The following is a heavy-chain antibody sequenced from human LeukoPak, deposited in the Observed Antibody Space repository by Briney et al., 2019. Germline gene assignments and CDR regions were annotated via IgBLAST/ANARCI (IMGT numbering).Heavy chain of an antibody. CDR2: IYPGDSDT. V-gene: IGHV5-51*01. CDR1: GYNFLTFC. Sequence: GESLKISCETSGYNFLTFCIAWVRQMPGKGLEWMGVIYPGDSDTRYSPSFQGQVSISVDMSLNTAYLQWRSLRASDTAMYYCARLLDYDSTYYYMDVWGIGTSVIVS. CDR3: ARLLDYDSTYYYMDV. D-gene: IGHD4-17*01. J-gene: IGHJ6*03.